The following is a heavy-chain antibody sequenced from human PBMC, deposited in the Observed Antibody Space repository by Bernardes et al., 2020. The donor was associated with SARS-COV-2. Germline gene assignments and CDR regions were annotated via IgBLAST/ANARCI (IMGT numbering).Heavy chain of an antibody. CDR2: IYYSGST. V-gene: IGHV4-61*01. Sequence: ETLSLTCTVSGGSVSSGSYYWSWIRQPPGKGLEWIGYIYYSGSTNYNPSLKSRVTISVDTSKNQFSLKLSSVTAADTAVYYCAREGTTTVTRVNSKDYYYGMDVWGQGTTVTVSS. J-gene: IGHJ6*02. CDR3: AREGTTTVTRVNSKDYYYGMDV. D-gene: IGHD4-4*01. CDR1: GGSVSSGSYY.